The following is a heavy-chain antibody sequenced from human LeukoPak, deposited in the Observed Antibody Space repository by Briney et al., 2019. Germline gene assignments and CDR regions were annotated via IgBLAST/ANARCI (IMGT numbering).Heavy chain of an antibody. V-gene: IGHV3-74*01. CDR1: GFTFSTHW. D-gene: IGHD3-10*01. Sequence: GGSLRLSCAASGFTFSTHWMHWVRQAPGKGLVWVSRINSDGSSTSYADSVKGRFTISRDNAKNTLYLQMNSLRAEDTALYYCAKDDNYYGSGIDYWGQGTLVSVSS. J-gene: IGHJ4*02. CDR3: AKDDNYYGSGIDY. CDR2: INSDGSST.